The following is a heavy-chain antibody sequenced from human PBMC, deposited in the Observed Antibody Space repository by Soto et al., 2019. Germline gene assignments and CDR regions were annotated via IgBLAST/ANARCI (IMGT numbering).Heavy chain of an antibody. CDR3: ARDAGREQQLVCSYGMYV. Sequence: QVQLQESGPGLVKPSQTLSLTCTVSGGSISSGGYYWSWIRQHPGKGLEWIGYIYYSGSTSYNPSLRSRVTLSVDTYKNQFSLKLSSVTAADTAVYYCARDAGREQQLVCSYGMYVWGQGTTVTVSS. CDR2: IYYSGST. V-gene: IGHV4-31*03. D-gene: IGHD6-13*01. CDR1: GGSISSGGYY. J-gene: IGHJ6*02.